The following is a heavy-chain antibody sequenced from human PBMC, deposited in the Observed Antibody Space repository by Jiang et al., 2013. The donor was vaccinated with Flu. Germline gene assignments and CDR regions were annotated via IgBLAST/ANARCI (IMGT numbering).Heavy chain of an antibody. Sequence: CKASGYTFTSYYMHWVRQAPGQGLEWMGIINPSGGSTSYAQKFQGRVTMTRDTSTSTVYMELSSLRSEDTAVYYCARGGLLLVGWFDPWGQGTLVTVSS. CDR1: GYTFTSYY. CDR3: ARGGLLLVGWFDP. J-gene: IGHJ5*02. D-gene: IGHD2-15*01. V-gene: IGHV1-46*03. CDR2: INPSGGST.